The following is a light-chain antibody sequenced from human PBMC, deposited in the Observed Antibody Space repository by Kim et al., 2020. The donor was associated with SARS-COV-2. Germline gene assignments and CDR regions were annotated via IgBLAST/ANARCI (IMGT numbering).Light chain of an antibody. J-gene: IGKJ4*01. CDR3: QQYNIYPLT. CDR2: DAF. V-gene: IGKV1-13*02. Sequence: AVQLTQFPSSLSASVGDGVTITCRASQGVGSGLAWYQQRPGKAPNLLIYDAFNLGKGVPSRFSGSQSGTDFTLTISSLQPDDFGTYYCQQYNIYPLTFGGGTKVDIK. CDR1: QGVGSG.